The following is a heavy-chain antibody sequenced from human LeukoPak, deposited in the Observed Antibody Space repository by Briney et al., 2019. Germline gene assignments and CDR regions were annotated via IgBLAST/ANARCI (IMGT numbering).Heavy chain of an antibody. CDR3: ARGSATDGSDPFFDY. CDR2: IYHSGST. D-gene: IGHD5-24*01. V-gene: IGHV4-4*02. CDR1: GGSISSSNW. J-gene: IGHJ4*02. Sequence: PSETLSLTCAVSGGSISSSNWWSWVRQPPGKGLEWIGEIYHSGSTNYNPSLKSRVTISVDKSKNQFSLKLSSVTAADTAVYYCARGSATDGSDPFFDYWGQGTLVTVSS.